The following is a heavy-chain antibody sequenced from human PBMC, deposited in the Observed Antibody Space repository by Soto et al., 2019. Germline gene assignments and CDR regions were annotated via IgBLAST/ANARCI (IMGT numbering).Heavy chain of an antibody. CDR2: VSYSGST. CDR1: GCSMGSYY. CDR3: ARVVAVAAMFYFDF. D-gene: IGHD6-19*01. Sequence: PSETLSLTCTFSGCSMGSYYWSWIRQPPGKGLEWLGYVSYSGSTKYSPSLNSRVTISVDTSKNQFSLNLASVTAADTAIYYCARVVAVAAMFYFDFWGQGTLVTVSS. V-gene: IGHV4-59*01. J-gene: IGHJ4*02.